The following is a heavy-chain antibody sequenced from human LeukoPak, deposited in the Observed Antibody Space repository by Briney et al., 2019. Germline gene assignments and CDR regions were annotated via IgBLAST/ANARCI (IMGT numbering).Heavy chain of an antibody. Sequence: SETLSLTCTVSGGSISRYYWAWIRQPPGKGLEWIGSIYYSGSTYYNPSLKSRVIISVDTSKNQFSLKLTSVTAADTAVYYCARQTGSGLFILPGGQGTLVTVSS. CDR1: GGSISRYY. V-gene: IGHV4-39*01. CDR3: ARQTGSGLFILP. D-gene: IGHD3/OR15-3a*01. CDR2: IYYSGST. J-gene: IGHJ4*02.